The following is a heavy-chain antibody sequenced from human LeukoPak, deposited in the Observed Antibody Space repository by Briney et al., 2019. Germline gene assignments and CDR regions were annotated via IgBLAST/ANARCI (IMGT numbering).Heavy chain of an antibody. CDR3: ATSILVSGDPDFDY. D-gene: IGHD2-21*02. CDR1: GYTLIELS. Sequence: GASVKVSCKVSGYTLIELSIHWVRQAPGKGLEWMGGFDPEDGETIYAQKFQGRVTMTEDTSTDTAYMELSSLRSEDTAVYYCATSILVSGDPDFDYWGQGTLVTVSS. V-gene: IGHV1-24*01. J-gene: IGHJ4*02. CDR2: FDPEDGET.